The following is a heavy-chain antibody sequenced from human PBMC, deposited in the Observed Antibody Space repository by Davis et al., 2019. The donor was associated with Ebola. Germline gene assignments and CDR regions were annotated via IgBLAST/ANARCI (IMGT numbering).Heavy chain of an antibody. CDR3: ARDGAYGSGSYAY. Sequence: ASVKVSCKASGYTFTGYYMHWVRQAPGQGLEWMGWINPNSGGTNYAQKFQGRVTMTRDTSISTAYMELSRLRSDDTAVYYCARDGAYGSGSYAYWGQGTLVTVSS. J-gene: IGHJ4*02. CDR1: GYTFTGYY. D-gene: IGHD3-10*01. CDR2: INPNSGGT. V-gene: IGHV1-2*02.